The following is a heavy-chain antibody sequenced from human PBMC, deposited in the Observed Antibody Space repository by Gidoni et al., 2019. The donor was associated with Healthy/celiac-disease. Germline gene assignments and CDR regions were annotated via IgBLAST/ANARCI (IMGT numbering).Heavy chain of an antibody. CDR3: ARPGNGSGSDGFDY. V-gene: IGHV5-51*03. J-gene: IGHJ4*02. Sequence: EVQLLQSGAEVKKPGESLKIYCKGSGYSCTSYGSGWVRQMHGKGLEWMGIIYPGDSETRYSPAFQGKVTISADKYISTAYLQWSSLKASDTAMYDCARPGNGSGSDGFDYWGQGTLVTVSS. CDR1: GYSCTSYG. CDR2: IYPGDSET. D-gene: IGHD3-10*01.